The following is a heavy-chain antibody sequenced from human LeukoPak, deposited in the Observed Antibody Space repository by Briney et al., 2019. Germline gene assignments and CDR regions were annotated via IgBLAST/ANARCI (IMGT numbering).Heavy chain of an antibody. D-gene: IGHD2-21*02. J-gene: IGHJ4*02. Sequence: GGSLRLSCAASGFTFSSYSMNWVRQAPGKGLEWVSSISSSGSYIYYADSVKGRFTISRDNAKNSLYLQMNSLRAEDTAVYYCAKDSGDYVIDFWGQGTLATVSS. CDR1: GFTFSSYS. CDR2: ISSSGSYI. V-gene: IGHV3-21*01. CDR3: AKDSGDYVIDF.